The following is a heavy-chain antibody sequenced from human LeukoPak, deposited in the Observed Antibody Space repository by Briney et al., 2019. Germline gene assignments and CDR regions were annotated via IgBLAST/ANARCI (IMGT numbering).Heavy chain of an antibody. CDR1: GGTFSSYA. CDR3: ARVKGGELPYYYYGMDV. J-gene: IGHJ6*02. D-gene: IGHD3-10*01. V-gene: IGHV1-69*13. CDR2: IIPIFGTA. Sequence: ASVKVSCKASGGTFSSYAISWVRQAPGQGLEWMGGIIPIFGTANYAQKFQGRVTITADESTSTAYMELSSLRSDDTAVYYCARVKGGELPYYYYGMDVWGQGTTVTVSS.